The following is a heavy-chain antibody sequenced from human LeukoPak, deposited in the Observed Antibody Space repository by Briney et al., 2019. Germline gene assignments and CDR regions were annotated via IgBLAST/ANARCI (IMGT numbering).Heavy chain of an antibody. D-gene: IGHD3-22*01. CDR2: ISGSGGGT. V-gene: IGHV3-23*01. Sequence: GGSLRLSYAASGFTFSSYAMSWVRQAPGKGLEWVSGISGSGGGTYYADSVKGRFTISRDNSKNTLYLQMNSLRGDDTAVYYCAKADTFYFDSSGYCAYWGQGTLVTVSS. CDR3: AKADTFYFDSSGYCAY. CDR1: GFTFSSYA. J-gene: IGHJ4*02.